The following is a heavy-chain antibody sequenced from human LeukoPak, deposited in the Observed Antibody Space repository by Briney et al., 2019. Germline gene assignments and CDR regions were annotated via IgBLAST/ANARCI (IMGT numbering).Heavy chain of an antibody. J-gene: IGHJ3*02. V-gene: IGHV4-34*01. CDR1: GGSFSGYY. CDR2: INHSGST. Sequence: SETLSLTCAVYGGSFSGYYWSWIRQPPGKGLGWIGEINHSGSTNYNPSLKSRVTISVDTSKNQFSLKLSSVTAADAAVYYCASGSPRTNDAFDIWGQGTMVTVSS. CDR3: ASGSPRTNDAFDI.